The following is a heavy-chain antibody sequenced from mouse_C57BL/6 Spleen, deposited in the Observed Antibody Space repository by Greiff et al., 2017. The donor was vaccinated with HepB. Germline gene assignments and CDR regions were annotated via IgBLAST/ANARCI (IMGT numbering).Heavy chain of an antibody. J-gene: IGHJ4*01. CDR3: TTRGSYGSSPYYYAMDY. CDR2: IDPENGDT. V-gene: IGHV14-4*01. CDR1: GFNIKDDY. D-gene: IGHD1-1*01. Sequence: EVQLQQSGAELVRPGASVKLSCTASGFNIKDDYMHWVKQRPEQGLEWIGWIDPENGDTEYASKFQGKATITADTSSNTAYLQLSSLTSEDTAVYYCTTRGSYGSSPYYYAMDYWGQGTSVTVSS.